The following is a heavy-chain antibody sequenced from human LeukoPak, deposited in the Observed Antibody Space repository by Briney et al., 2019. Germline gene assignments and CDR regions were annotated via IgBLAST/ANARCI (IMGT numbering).Heavy chain of an antibody. D-gene: IGHD3-22*01. CDR2: IYYSGST. CDR3: ASSGYYFNAFGI. Sequence: SETLSLTCTVSGGSISSSSYYWGWIRQPPGKGLEWIGSIYYSGSTYYNPSLKSRVTISVDTSKNQFSLKLSSVTAADTAVYYCASSGYYFNAFGIWGQGTMVTVSS. V-gene: IGHV4-39*01. J-gene: IGHJ3*02. CDR1: GGSISSSSYY.